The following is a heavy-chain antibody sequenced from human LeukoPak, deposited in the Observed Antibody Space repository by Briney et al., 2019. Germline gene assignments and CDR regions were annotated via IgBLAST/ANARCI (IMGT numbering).Heavy chain of an antibody. J-gene: IGHJ6*03. CDR1: GFTFSDYY. Sequence: GGSLRLSCAASGFTFSDYYMTWIRQAPGKGLEWVSYITSSATTYYADSVKGRFTISRDNAKNSLYLQTNSLRAEDTAVYYCARYGVRSGYMDVWGKGTTVTVSS. V-gene: IGHV3-11*04. D-gene: IGHD2-8*01. CDR2: ITSSATT. CDR3: ARYGVRSGYMDV.